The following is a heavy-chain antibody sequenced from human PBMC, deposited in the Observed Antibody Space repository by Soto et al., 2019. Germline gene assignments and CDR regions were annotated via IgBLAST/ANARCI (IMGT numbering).Heavy chain of an antibody. CDR2: IYYSGST. J-gene: IGHJ4*02. CDR3: AREADDCSSTSCYSY. Sequence: SETLSLTCTVSGGSISSGGYYWSWIRQHPGKGLEWIGYIYYSGSTYYNPSLKSRVTISVDTSKNQFSLKLSSATAAGTAVYYCAREADDCSSTSCYSYWGQGTLVTVSS. V-gene: IGHV4-31*03. D-gene: IGHD2-2*01. CDR1: GGSISSGGYY.